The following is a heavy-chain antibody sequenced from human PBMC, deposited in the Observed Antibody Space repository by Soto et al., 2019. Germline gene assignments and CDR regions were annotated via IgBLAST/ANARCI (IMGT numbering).Heavy chain of an antibody. CDR3: ARAGVGGYCSGGSCSDFDY. V-gene: IGHV1-2*04. D-gene: IGHD2-15*01. CDR1: GYTFTGYY. Sequence: ASVKVSCKASGYTFTGYYMHWVRQAPGQGLEWMGWINPNSGGTNYAQKFQGWVTMTRDTSISTAYMELSRLRSDDTAVYYCARAGVGGYCSGGSCSDFDYWGQGTLVTVSS. CDR2: INPNSGGT. J-gene: IGHJ4*02.